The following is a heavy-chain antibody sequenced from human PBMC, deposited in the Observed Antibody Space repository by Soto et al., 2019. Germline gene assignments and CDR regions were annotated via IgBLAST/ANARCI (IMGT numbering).Heavy chain of an antibody. D-gene: IGHD3-10*01. CDR2: IIPVLGIA. J-gene: IGHJ4*02. V-gene: IGHV1-69*02. CDR3: AREVQVHTPAFVY. CDR1: GGSFTRYT. Sequence: QVQLVQSGAEVKKPGSSVKVSCKASGGSFTRYTFNWVRQAPGQGLEWMGRIIPVLGIANNAQKFQGRLTITADTSTSTAYMELSSLRSEDTALYFCAREVQVHTPAFVYWGQGTLVTVSS.